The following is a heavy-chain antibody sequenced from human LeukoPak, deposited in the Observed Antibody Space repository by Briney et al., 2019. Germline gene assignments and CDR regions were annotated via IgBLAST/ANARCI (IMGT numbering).Heavy chain of an antibody. CDR2: INHSGST. CDR3: ARQDIVVVVAAHYYYYYGMDV. J-gene: IGHJ6*02. Sequence: SETLSLTCAVYGGSFSGYYWSWIRQPPGKGLEWIGEINHSGSTNYNPSLKSRVTISVDTSKSQFSLKLSSVTAADTAVYYCARQDIVVVVAAHYYYYYGMDVWGQGTTVTVSS. D-gene: IGHD2-15*01. V-gene: IGHV4-34*01. CDR1: GGSFSGYY.